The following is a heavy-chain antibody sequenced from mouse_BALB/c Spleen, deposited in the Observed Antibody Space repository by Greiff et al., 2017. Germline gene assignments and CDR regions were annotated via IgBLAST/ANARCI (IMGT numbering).Heavy chain of an antibody. CDR1: GFTFSSFG. V-gene: IGHV5-17*02. CDR3: ASVYYGNYEATWFAY. D-gene: IGHD2-1*01. Sequence: DVMLVESGGGLVQPGGSRKLSCAASGFTFSSFGMHWVRQAPEKGLEWVAYISSGSSTIYYADTVKGRFTISRDNPKNTLFLQMTSLRSEDTAMYYCASVYYGNYEATWFAYWGQGTLVTVSA. CDR2: ISSGSSTI. J-gene: IGHJ3*01.